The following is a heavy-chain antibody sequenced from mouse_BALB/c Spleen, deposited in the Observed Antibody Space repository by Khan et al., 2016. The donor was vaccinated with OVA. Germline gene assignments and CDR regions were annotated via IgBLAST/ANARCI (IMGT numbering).Heavy chain of an antibody. V-gene: IGHV1-7*01. Sequence: QVRLQQSGAELVKPGASVKMSCKASGYTFTSYWMHWIKQRPGQGLEWIGYINPTSGYTDYNQKFKDKATLTADKSPSTAYMQLSSLTSDDSACECCARDRVDYWGQGTALTVS. CDR3: ARDRVDY. J-gene: IGHJ2*01. CDR1: GYTFTSYW. CDR2: INPTSGYT.